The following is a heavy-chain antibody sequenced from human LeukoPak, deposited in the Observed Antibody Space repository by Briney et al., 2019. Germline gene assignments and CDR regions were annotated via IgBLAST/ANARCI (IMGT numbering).Heavy chain of an antibody. Sequence: SETLSLTCTLSGDSISTSIYFWGWIRQPPGKGLEWIGSIYSSGSTYYNPSLQSRITISLDTSKNQFSLKLSSVAAADTAVYFCVRRGGTSGYYYFDYWGQGTLVTVSS. CDR3: VRRGGTSGYYYFDY. CDR2: IYSSGST. V-gene: IGHV4-39*01. CDR1: GDSISTSIYF. D-gene: IGHD3-22*01. J-gene: IGHJ4*02.